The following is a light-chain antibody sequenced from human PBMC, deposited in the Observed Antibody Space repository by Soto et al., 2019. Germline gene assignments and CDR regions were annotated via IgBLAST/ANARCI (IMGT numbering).Light chain of an antibody. Sequence: QSVLTQPRSVSGSPGQSVTISCTGTISDVGAYNYVSWYQQHPGKAPKLMIYDVSKRPSGVPDRFSGSKSGNTASLTISGLQAEDEADYYCCSYAGSYTLVFGGGTKLTVL. CDR1: ISDVGAYNY. CDR3: CSYAGSYTLV. J-gene: IGLJ2*01. V-gene: IGLV2-11*01. CDR2: DVS.